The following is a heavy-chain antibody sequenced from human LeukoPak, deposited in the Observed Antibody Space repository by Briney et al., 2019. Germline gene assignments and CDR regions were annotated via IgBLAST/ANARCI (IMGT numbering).Heavy chain of an antibody. D-gene: IGHD6-13*01. J-gene: IGHJ4*02. CDR2: ISDSSGST. CDR3: ARGAAGTTFDY. CDR1: GFTFSGYA. V-gene: IGHV3-23*01. Sequence: GGSLRLSCAASGFTFSGYAMSWVRLAPGKGLEWVSTISDSSGSTHYADSVKGRFTISRDNSKNTLYLQMNSLRAEDTAVYYCARGAAGTTFDYWGQGTLVTVSS.